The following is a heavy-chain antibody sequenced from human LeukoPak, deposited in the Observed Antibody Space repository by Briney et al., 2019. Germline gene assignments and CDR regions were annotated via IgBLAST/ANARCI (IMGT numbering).Heavy chain of an antibody. CDR1: GGSISSRSSF. V-gene: IGHV4-39*01. D-gene: IGHD6-19*01. CDR3: ARLVAVAGGDAFDI. CDR2: IYYSGNS. Sequence: SETLSLTCTVSGGSISSRSSFWVWIRQPPGKGLEWIGNIYYSGNSYYNPSLQSRVTKSVDTSKNQFSLKLSSVAAADTAVYYCARLVAVAGGDAFDIWGQGKMVTVSS. J-gene: IGHJ3*02.